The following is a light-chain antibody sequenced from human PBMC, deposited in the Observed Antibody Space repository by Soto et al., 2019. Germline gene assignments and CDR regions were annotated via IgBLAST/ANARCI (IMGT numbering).Light chain of an antibody. CDR2: SNN. Sequence: QSVLTQPPSASGTPGQRVTISCSGSSSNIGSNYVYWYQQLPGTAPKLLIYSNNQRPSGVPDRFSGSKSDTSASLAITGLQAEDEADYYCQSYDNRLSAWVFGGGTQLTVL. CDR3: QSYDNRLSAWV. CDR1: SSNIGSNY. J-gene: IGLJ3*02. V-gene: IGLV1-47*02.